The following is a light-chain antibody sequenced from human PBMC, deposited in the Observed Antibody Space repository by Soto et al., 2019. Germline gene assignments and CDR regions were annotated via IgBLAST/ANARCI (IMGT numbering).Light chain of an antibody. Sequence: DIQMTQSPSSVSAAVGDRVTITCRASQGISYWLAWYQQKTGKAPKLPIYAASSLQSGVPSRFSGSGSGTDFTLTISSLQPEDFATYYCQQANSFPLTFGGGTRWIS. CDR2: AAS. CDR3: QQANSFPLT. CDR1: QGISYW. J-gene: IGKJ4*01. V-gene: IGKV1-12*01.